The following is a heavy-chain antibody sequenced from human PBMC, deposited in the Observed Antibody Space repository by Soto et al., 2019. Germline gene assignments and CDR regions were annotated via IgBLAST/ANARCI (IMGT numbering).Heavy chain of an antibody. CDR2: MNHDGSES. Sequence: EVQLVESGGGLVQPGGSLRLSCAASGFSLSSYCMSWVRQAPGKGLEWVVNMNHDGSESDYVGSVKGRFTFTRDNAKNSLYLPMNSLRAEDTAVYYCARLSTSAGRRDLACWGQGTLVTVSS. V-gene: IGHV3-7*01. CDR3: ARLSTSAGRRDLAC. CDR1: GFSLSSYC. J-gene: IGHJ4*02.